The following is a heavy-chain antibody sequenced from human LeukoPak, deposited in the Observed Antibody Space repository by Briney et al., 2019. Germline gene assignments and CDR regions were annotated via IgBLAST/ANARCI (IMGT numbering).Heavy chain of an antibody. CDR2: ISGSGGST. CDR3: AKGLQFNNWFDP. J-gene: IGHJ5*02. Sequence: GGSLRLSCAASGFTVSSYSMNWVRQAPGKGLEWVSAISGSGGSTYHADSVKGRFTISRDNSKNTLYLQMNSLRAEDTAVYYCAKGLQFNNWFDPWGQGTLVTVSS. V-gene: IGHV3-23*01. CDR1: GFTVSSYS. D-gene: IGHD4-11*01.